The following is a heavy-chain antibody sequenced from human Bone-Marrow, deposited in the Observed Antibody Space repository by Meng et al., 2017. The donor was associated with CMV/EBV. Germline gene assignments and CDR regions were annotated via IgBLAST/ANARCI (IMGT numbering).Heavy chain of an antibody. J-gene: IGHJ6*02. Sequence: GESLKISCAASGFGFSRYWMHWVRQVPGKGPMWVSFINSDGTTTKYADSVKGRFTVSRDNADNTLYLQMNSLRVEDTASYYCARGRNYGMDVWGQGTRVSVSS. D-gene: IGHD5-24*01. CDR1: GFGFSRYW. V-gene: IGHV3-74*03. CDR3: ARGRNYGMDV. CDR2: INSDGTTT.